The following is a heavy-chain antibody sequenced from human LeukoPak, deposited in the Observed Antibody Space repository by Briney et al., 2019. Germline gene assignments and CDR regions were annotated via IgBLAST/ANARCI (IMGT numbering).Heavy chain of an antibody. CDR3: ASYAYVWGSYRYTGGAFDI. CDR2: IYYSGST. J-gene: IGHJ3*02. D-gene: IGHD3-16*02. Sequence: SQTLSLTCTVSGGSISSGDYYWGWIRQPPGKGLEWIGYIYYSGSTYYNPSLKSRVTISVDTSRNQFSLMLSSVTAADTPVYYCASYAYVWGSYRYTGGAFDIWGQGTMVTVSS. V-gene: IGHV4-30-4*01. CDR1: GGSISSGDYY.